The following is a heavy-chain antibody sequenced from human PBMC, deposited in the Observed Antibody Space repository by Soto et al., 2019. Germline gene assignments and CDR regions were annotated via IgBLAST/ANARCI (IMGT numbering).Heavy chain of an antibody. J-gene: IGHJ4*02. CDR1: GYTFTSYG. D-gene: IGHD5-12*01. CDR2: ISAYNGNT. V-gene: IGHV1-18*01. Sequence: ASVKVSCKASGYTFTSYGISWVRQAPGQGLEWMGWISAYNGNTNYAQKLQGRVTMTTDTSTSTAYMELRSLRSDDTAVYYCARVNIVATVRGSYYFDYWGQGTLVTVSS. CDR3: ARVNIVATVRGSYYFDY.